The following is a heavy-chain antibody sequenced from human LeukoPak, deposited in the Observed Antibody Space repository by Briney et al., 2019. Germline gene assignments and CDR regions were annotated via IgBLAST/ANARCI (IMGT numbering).Heavy chain of an antibody. CDR3: ARATYYGSGSYYIPRPFDI. Sequence: ASVKVSCKASGYTFTGYHMHWVRQAPGQGLEWMGWINPNSGGTNYAQKFQGRVTMTRDTSISTAYMELSRLRSDDTAVYYCARATYYGSGSYYIPRPFDIWGQGTMVTVSS. D-gene: IGHD3-10*01. V-gene: IGHV1-2*02. J-gene: IGHJ3*02. CDR1: GYTFTGYH. CDR2: INPNSGGT.